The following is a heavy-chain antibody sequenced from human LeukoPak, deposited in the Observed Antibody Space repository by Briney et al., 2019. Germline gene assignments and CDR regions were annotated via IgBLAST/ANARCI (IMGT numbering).Heavy chain of an antibody. CDR2: INAGNGNT. V-gene: IGHV1-3*01. D-gene: IGHD3-22*01. J-gene: IGHJ4*02. Sequence: ASVKVSCKASGYTFTSYYMHWVRQAPGQRLEWMGWINAGNGNTKYSQKFQGRVTITRDTSASTAYMELSSLRPEDTAVYYCARPTMSTNWVFDYWGQGTLVTVSS. CDR1: GYTFTSYY. CDR3: ARPTMSTNWVFDY.